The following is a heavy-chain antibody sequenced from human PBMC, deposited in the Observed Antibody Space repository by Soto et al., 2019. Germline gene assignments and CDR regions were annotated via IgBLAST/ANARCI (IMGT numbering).Heavy chain of an antibody. CDR2: INPNGGAT. V-gene: IGHV1-2*02. CDR1: GDSFNDYY. CDR3: ARESGGATATLDYYYFYMDA. Sequence: VQLAQSGAEVKKPGASVKVSCKTSGDSFNDYYIHWVRQAPGQGLEWMGWINPNGGATKYAQKFQGRVTVPRDTSIRTVYMELSSLRSDDTAVYYCARESGGATATLDYYYFYMDAWGKGTTVTVSS. J-gene: IGHJ6*03. D-gene: IGHD5-12*01.